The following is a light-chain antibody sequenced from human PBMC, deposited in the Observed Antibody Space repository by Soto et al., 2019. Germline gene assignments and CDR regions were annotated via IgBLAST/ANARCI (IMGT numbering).Light chain of an antibody. Sequence: DIQMTQSPSTLSASVGDRVTITCRASQSIVRWLAWYQQKPGKAPKLLIYDASSLESGVPSRFSGSGSGTEFTLTTSSLQSDDFATYYCQQYNSYSRTFGQGTKVEIK. CDR3: QQYNSYSRT. J-gene: IGKJ1*01. CDR1: QSIVRW. CDR2: DAS. V-gene: IGKV1-5*01.